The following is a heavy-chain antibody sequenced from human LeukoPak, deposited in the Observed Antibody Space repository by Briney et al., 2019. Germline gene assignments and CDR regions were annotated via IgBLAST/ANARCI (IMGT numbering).Heavy chain of an antibody. V-gene: IGHV3-64D*06. Sequence: PGGPLRLSCSASGFTFSSYAMHWVRQAPGKGLEYVSAISSNGGSTYYADSVKGRFTISRDNSKNTLYLQMSSLRAEDTAVYYCVKQNPPLAISSSWSDAFDIWGQGTMVTVSS. J-gene: IGHJ3*02. D-gene: IGHD6-13*01. CDR2: ISSNGGST. CDR3: VKQNPPLAISSSWSDAFDI. CDR1: GFTFSSYA.